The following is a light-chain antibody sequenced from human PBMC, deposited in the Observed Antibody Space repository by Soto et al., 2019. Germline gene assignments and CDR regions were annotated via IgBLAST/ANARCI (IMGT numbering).Light chain of an antibody. V-gene: IGKV3-20*01. J-gene: IGKJ5*01. CDR2: DAS. CDR1: QSVSSN. Sequence: EIVLTQSPATLSLSPGERATLSCRASQSVSSNLAWHQQKPGQAPRILMYDASTRATGIPARFSGSGSGTDFTLTISRLEPEDFAVYYCQQYGSSPITFGQGTRLENK. CDR3: QQYGSSPIT.